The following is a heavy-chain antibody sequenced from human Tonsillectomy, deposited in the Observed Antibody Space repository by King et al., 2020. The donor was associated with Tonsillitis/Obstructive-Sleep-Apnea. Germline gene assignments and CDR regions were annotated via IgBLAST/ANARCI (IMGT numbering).Heavy chain of an antibody. J-gene: IGHJ4*02. CDR3: ANNFWSGYYFFDY. V-gene: IGHV3-23*04. CDR2: ISGRGCIK. CDR1: GFTFSSYA. Sequence: VQLVESGGGLVQPGGSLRLSCAVSGFTFSSYAMSWVRQAPGKWLEWVSAISGRGCIKYYPDSVKGRFPISRDNSKNTLYLQMNSLRAEDTAVYYCANNFWSGYYFFDYWGQGTLVTVSS. D-gene: IGHD3-3*01.